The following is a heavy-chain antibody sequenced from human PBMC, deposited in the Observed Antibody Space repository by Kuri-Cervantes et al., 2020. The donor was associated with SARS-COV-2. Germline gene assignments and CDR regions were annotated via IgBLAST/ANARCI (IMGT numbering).Heavy chain of an antibody. Sequence: GESLKISCAASEFSVSSNDMSWVRQAPGKGLEWVSYISSSGSTIYYADSVKGRFTISRDNAKNSLYLQMNSLRAEDTAVYYCARDSGVDYGDYYFDYWGQGTLVTVSS. V-gene: IGHV3-11*01. CDR2: ISSSGSTI. J-gene: IGHJ4*02. D-gene: IGHD4-17*01. CDR3: ARDSGVDYGDYYFDY. CDR1: EFSVSSND.